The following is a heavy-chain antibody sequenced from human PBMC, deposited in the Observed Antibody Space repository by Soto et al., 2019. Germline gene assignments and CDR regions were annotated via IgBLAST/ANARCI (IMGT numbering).Heavy chain of an antibody. CDR3: ARGQEGVVATH. V-gene: IGHV4-34*01. D-gene: IGHD5-12*01. CDR2: IKDGGLT. Sequence: QVQLQQWGAGLLKPSETLSLTCVVYGGSLSGYYWSWIRQPTGKGLEWIGEIKDGGLTNYSPSLKSRATISADRPKNQFSLKLYSVTAADTAVYYCARGQEGVVATHWDQGSLVTVSS. J-gene: IGHJ4*02. CDR1: GGSLSGYY.